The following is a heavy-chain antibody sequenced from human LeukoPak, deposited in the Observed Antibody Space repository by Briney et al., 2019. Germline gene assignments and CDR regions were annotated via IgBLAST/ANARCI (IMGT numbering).Heavy chain of an antibody. D-gene: IGHD6-13*01. CDR1: GDSVSSNTAA. CDR2: TFYRSKWFY. Sequence: SQTLSLTCAISGDSVSSNTAAWNWIRQSPSRGLEWLGRTFYRSKWFYDYAVSVKSRITINPDTSKSQFSLQLNSVTPEDTAVYYCARDGTLAAAGNMDYWGQGTLVTVSS. CDR3: ARDGTLAAAGNMDY. J-gene: IGHJ4*02. V-gene: IGHV6-1*01.